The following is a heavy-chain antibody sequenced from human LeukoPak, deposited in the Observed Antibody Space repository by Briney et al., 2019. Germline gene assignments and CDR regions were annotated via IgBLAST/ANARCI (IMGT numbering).Heavy chain of an antibody. V-gene: IGHV3-23*01. J-gene: IGHJ4*02. CDR3: ARRILMGAAPIDY. CDR2: ISGSGGGT. CDR1: GFSFSSFV. Sequence: GGSLRLSCAASGFSFSSFVMSWVRQAPGKGLEWVSAISGSGGGTYYADSVKGRFTISRDNSKNTLYLQMNSLRAEDTAVYYCARRILMGAAPIDYWGQGTLVTVSS. D-gene: IGHD1-26*01.